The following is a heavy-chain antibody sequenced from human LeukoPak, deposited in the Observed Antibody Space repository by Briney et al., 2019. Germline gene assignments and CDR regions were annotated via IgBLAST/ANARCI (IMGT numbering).Heavy chain of an antibody. J-gene: IGHJ4*02. CDR2: ISAYSGDT. V-gene: IGHV1-18*03. Sequence: ASVKVSCKAAGYRFTNYGFSWVRQAPGQGLEWMGWISAYSGDTNYAQNLQGRVTMTTDTSASTAYMELRSLRSDDMAVYYCARDGAPEMATIKSGSDYWGQGTLVTVSS. CDR1: GYRFTNYG. CDR3: ARDGAPEMATIKSGSDY. D-gene: IGHD5-24*01.